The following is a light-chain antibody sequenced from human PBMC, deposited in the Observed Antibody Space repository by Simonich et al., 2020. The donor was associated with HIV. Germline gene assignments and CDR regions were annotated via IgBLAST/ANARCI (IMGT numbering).Light chain of an antibody. J-gene: IGKJ1*01. V-gene: IGKV1-5*03. CDR1: QTISSW. CDR2: KAS. Sequence: IRMTQSPSSLSASTGDRVTITCRASQTISSWLDRNQQKPGKAPNLLIYKASSLESGVSSRFSGSGSGTEFTLTISGLQPDDFATYYCQHRGTFGQGTKVEI. CDR3: QHRGT.